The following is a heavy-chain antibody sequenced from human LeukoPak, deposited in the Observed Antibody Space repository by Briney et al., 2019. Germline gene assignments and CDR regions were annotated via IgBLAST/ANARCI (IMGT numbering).Heavy chain of an antibody. V-gene: IGHV3-7*01. D-gene: IGHD3-22*01. J-gene: IGHJ3*02. CDR1: VFIFSSYW. CDR3: ASAKEYYSDSSGYYFVASLGALDI. Sequence: PGGSLRLSCAAAVFIFSSYWMSCVRQPAGKGLEWVANIKQGGSEKYYVDSVKGRFTISKDNAKNSLYLQLNSLRAEDTAVYYCASAKEYYSDSSGYYFVASLGALDIWGQGTMVTVSS. CDR2: IKQGGSEK.